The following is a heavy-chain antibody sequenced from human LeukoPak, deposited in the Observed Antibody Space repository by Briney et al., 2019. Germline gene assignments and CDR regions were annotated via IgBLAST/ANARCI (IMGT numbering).Heavy chain of an antibody. D-gene: IGHD3-10*01. V-gene: IGHV4-30-2*01. J-gene: IGHJ5*02. CDR2: IYHSGST. Sequence: SETLSLTCTVSGGSISSGGYYWSWIWQPPGKGLEWIGYIYHSGSTYYNPSLKSRVTISVDRSKNQFSLKLSSVTAADTAVYYCARAGAWQIVPWGQGTLVAVSS. CDR3: ARAGAWQIVP. CDR1: GGSISSGGYY.